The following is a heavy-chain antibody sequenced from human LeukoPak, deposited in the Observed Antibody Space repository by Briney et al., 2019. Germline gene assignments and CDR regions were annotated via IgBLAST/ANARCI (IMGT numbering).Heavy chain of an antibody. CDR2: ISAYNGNT. CDR3: ARGACSSTSCYRANWFDP. Sequence: ASVKVSCKASGYTFTSYGISWVRQAPGQGLEWMGWISAYNGNTNYAQKLQGRVTMTTDTSTSTAYMELRSLRSDDTAVYYCARGACSSTSCYRANWFDPWGQGTLVTVS. CDR1: GYTFTSYG. J-gene: IGHJ5*02. V-gene: IGHV1-18*01. D-gene: IGHD2-2*02.